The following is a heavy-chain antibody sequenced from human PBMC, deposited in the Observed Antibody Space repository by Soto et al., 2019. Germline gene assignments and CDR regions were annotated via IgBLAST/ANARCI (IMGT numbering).Heavy chain of an antibody. CDR1: GSTFSSYG. D-gene: IGHD3-10*01. Sequence: FLSLSCAASGSTFSSYGVHGVRQAPGKGLEWVAVISYDGSNKYYADSVKGRFTISRDNSKNTLYLQMNSLRAEDTAVYYCAKHGWFGELNYGMDVCGQGTTVTVSS. V-gene: IGHV3-30*18. J-gene: IGHJ6*02. CDR3: AKHGWFGELNYGMDV. CDR2: ISYDGSNK.